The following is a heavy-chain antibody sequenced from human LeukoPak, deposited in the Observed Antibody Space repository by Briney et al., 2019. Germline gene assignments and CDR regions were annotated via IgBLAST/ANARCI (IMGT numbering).Heavy chain of an antibody. Sequence: SETLSLTCALSGGSITDYYYNWVRQPPGKGLEWIGEIYHSGSTNYDPSLKSRVTISVDKSKNQFSLKLSSVTAADTAVYYCASIFQYYYYMDVWGKGTTVTVSS. CDR2: IYHSGST. CDR3: ASIFQYYYYMDV. V-gene: IGHV4-34*01. J-gene: IGHJ6*03. CDR1: GGSITDYY.